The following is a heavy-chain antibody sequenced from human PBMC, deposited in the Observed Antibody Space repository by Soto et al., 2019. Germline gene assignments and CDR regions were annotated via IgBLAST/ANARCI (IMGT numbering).Heavy chain of an antibody. Sequence: GASVKVSCKASGYNFTNYYFHWVRQAPGQGLEWMGVINPSGGSTNYAQAFQGRVTMTRDTSTSTVFLELSSLRSDDTAVYYCARSLRDRLLTDMVIAYWGQGTPVTVSS. CDR2: INPSGGST. D-gene: IGHD5-18*01. CDR1: GYNFTNYY. CDR3: ARSLRDRLLTDMVIAY. V-gene: IGHV1-46*01. J-gene: IGHJ4*02.